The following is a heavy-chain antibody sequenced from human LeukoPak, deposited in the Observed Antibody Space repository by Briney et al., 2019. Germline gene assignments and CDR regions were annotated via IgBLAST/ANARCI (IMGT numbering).Heavy chain of an antibody. Sequence: GGSLRLSCAVSGFTLSSYAMSWVRPAQGKGLEWVSAISGSGASTYYADSVKGRFTISRDNPKNTLYLQMNSLRAEDTAVYYCAKPGGWYGSSYAFDIWGQGTMVTVSS. D-gene: IGHD6-19*01. CDR2: ISGSGAST. CDR1: GFTLSSYA. CDR3: AKPGGWYGSSYAFDI. J-gene: IGHJ3*02. V-gene: IGHV3-23*01.